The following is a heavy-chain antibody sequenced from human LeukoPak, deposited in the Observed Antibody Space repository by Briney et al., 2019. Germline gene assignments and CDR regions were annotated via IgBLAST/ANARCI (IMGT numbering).Heavy chain of an antibody. CDR3: ARAYDYVWGSYRSENWFDP. V-gene: IGHV4-59*01. D-gene: IGHD3-16*02. CDR1: GGSISSYY. J-gene: IGHJ5*02. Sequence: PSETLSLTCTVSGGSISSYYWSWIRQPPGKGLEWIGYIYYSGSTNYNPSLKSRVTISVDTSKNQFSLKLSSVTAADTAVYYCARAYDYVWGSYRSENWFDPWGQGTLVTVSS. CDR2: IYYSGST.